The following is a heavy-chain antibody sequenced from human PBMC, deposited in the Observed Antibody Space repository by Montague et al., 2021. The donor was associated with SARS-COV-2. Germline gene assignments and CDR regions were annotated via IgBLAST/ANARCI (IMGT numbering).Heavy chain of an antibody. D-gene: IGHD2-15*01. Sequence: SETLSLTCTFSGNVLTRNTYYWGWIRQPPGKGLEFIGSKSFGGSSNYNTPFEGRVTVSVDRSKSQFSLSLTSVSAADTAVYYCARSFCGPTTCYENWFDLWGQGILVTVSS. CDR1: GNVLTRNTYY. CDR3: ARSFCGPTTCYENWFDL. J-gene: IGHJ5*02. CDR2: KSFGGSS. V-gene: IGHV4-39*07.